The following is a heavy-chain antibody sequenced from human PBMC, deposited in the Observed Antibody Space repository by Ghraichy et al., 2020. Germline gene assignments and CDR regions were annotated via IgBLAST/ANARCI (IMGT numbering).Heavy chain of an antibody. CDR1: GGSISSYY. V-gene: IGHV4-59*08. Sequence: SETLSLTCTVSGGSISSYYWSWIRQPPGKGLEWIGYIYYSGSTNYNPSLKSRLTISVDTSKNQFSLKLSSVTAADTAVYYCARHDRGSGYYSLDYWGQGTLVTVSS. D-gene: IGHD3-22*01. J-gene: IGHJ4*02. CDR3: ARHDRGSGYYSLDY. CDR2: IYYSGST.